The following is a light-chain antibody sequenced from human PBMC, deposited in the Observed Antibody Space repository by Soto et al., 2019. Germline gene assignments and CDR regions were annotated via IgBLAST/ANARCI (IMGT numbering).Light chain of an antibody. CDR1: QSFSSSY. J-gene: IGKJ3*01. CDR2: GAS. Sequence: EIVLTQSPGTLSLSPGERATLSCRASQSFSSSYLAWYQQTPGQAPRLLIYGASSRATGIPDRFSGSGSGTDFTLTISRLEPEDVAVYYCQQYSSAPFTFGPGTKVDIK. V-gene: IGKV3-20*01. CDR3: QQYSSAPFT.